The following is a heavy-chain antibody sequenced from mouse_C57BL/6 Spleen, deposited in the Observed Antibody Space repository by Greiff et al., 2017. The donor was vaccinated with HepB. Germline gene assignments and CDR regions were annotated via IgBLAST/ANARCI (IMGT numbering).Heavy chain of an antibody. CDR2: IYPRDGST. Sequence: QVQLQQSGPELVKPGASVKLSCKASGYTFTSYDINWVKQRPGQGLEWIGWIYPRDGSTKYNEKFKGKATLTVDTSSSTAYMELHSLTSEDSAVYFCAREDDYDVRYFDVWGTGTTVTVSS. CDR1: GYTFTSYD. D-gene: IGHD2-4*01. CDR3: AREDDYDVRYFDV. V-gene: IGHV1-85*01. J-gene: IGHJ1*03.